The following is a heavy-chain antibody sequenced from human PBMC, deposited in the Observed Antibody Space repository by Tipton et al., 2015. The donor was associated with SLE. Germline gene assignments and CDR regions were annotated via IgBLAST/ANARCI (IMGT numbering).Heavy chain of an antibody. J-gene: IGHJ6*02. Sequence: LRLSCAVSGDSISSGGYSWSWIRQTPEKGLEWIGYISHSGSSFYNPSLNSRVTISLDRSKNQFSLKLSFVTAADTAVYYCASGHHCSGGSCSLGDYYGLDVWGQGPTVTVSS. CDR3: ASGHHCSGGSCSLGDYYGLDV. V-gene: IGHV4-30-2*01. D-gene: IGHD2-15*01. CDR2: ISHSGSS. CDR1: GDSISSGGYS.